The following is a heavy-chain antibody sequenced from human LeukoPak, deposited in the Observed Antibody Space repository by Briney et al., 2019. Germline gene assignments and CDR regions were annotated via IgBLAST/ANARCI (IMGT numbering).Heavy chain of an antibody. J-gene: IGHJ4*02. CDR2: ISYDGSNK. V-gene: IGHV3-30*18. CDR3: AKVRWDNSGWYYLDN. Sequence: GGSLRLSCAASGFTFSSYAMSWVRQAPGKGLEWVAVISYDGSNKYYADSVKGRFTVSRDNSKNTLYLQMNSLRAEDSAVYYCAKVRWDNSGWYYLDNWGQGTLVTVSS. D-gene: IGHD6-19*01. CDR1: GFTFSSYA.